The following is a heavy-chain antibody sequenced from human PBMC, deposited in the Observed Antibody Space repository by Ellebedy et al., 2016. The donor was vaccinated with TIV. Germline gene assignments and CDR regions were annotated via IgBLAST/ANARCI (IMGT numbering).Heavy chain of an antibody. V-gene: IGHV3-33*01. CDR1: GFTFRSFD. CDR3: ARDQGWGSSWQY. CDR2: IWSNGSNK. J-gene: IGHJ4*02. Sequence: GESLKISCAASGFTFRSFDMHWVRRAPGKGPEWVAVIWSNGSNKDYADSVKGRFTVSRDNSKNTLYLQMNNLGAEDTAVDYCARDQGWGSSWQYWGQGTLVTVSS. D-gene: IGHD3-16*01.